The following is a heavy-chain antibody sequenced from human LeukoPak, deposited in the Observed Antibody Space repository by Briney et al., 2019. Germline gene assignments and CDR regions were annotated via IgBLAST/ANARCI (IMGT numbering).Heavy chain of an antibody. CDR2: ISWNSGSI. J-gene: IGHJ4*02. D-gene: IGHD3-22*01. Sequence: GGSLRLSCAASGFTFDDYAMHWVRQAPGKGLEWVSGISWNSGSIGYADSVKGRLTISRDNAKNSLYLQMNSLRAEDMALYYCAKGSDSSGYYYPDYWGQGTLVTVSS. CDR1: GFTFDDYA. V-gene: IGHV3-9*03. CDR3: AKGSDSSGYYYPDY.